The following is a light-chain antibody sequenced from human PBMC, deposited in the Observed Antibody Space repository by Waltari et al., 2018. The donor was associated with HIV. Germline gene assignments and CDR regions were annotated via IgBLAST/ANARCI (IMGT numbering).Light chain of an antibody. J-gene: IGLJ1*01. V-gene: IGLV3-21*02. CDR1: NIGSKS. CDR2: EDR. Sequence: SYVLTQPLSVSVAPGQTARITCERENIGSKSVHWYQQRPDQAPVLVVYEDRDRPSGIPERFSGSNSKNMATLTITGVEAEDEADYYCQVWESTSDHFYVFGSGTK. CDR3: QVWESTSDHFYV.